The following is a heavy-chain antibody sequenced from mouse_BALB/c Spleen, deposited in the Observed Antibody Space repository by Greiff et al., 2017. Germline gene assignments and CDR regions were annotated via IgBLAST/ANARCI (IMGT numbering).Heavy chain of an antibody. CDR3: TRAPSTMITTGFDY. V-gene: IGHV5-6-4*01. CDR1: GFTFSSYT. Sequence: EVKVEESGGGLVKPGGSLKLSCAASGFTFSSYTMSWVRQTPEKRLEWVATISSGGSYTYYPDSVKGRFTISRDNAKNTLYLQMSSLKSEDTAMYYCTRAPSTMITTGFDYWGQGTTLTVSS. J-gene: IGHJ2*01. D-gene: IGHD2-4*01. CDR2: ISSGGSYT.